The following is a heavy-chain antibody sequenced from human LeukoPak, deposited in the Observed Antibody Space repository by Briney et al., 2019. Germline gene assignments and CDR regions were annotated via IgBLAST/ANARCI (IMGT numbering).Heavy chain of an antibody. J-gene: IGHJ5*02. D-gene: IGHD1-26*01. CDR3: ARDAPRGSGSYNGFDP. Sequence: PSETLSLTCTVSGGSISSYYWSWIRQPAGKGLEWIGRIYTSGSTNYNPSLKSRVAMSVDTSKNQFSLKLSSVTAADTAVYYCARDAPRGSGSYNGFDPWGQGTLVTVSS. CDR2: IYTSGST. V-gene: IGHV4-4*07. CDR1: GGSISSYY.